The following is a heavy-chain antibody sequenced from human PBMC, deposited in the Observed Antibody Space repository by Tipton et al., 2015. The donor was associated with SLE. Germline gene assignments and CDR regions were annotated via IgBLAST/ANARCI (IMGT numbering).Heavy chain of an antibody. V-gene: IGHV3-7*01. CDR1: GFTFSSYW. J-gene: IGHJ4*02. D-gene: IGHD2-15*01. Sequence: SLRLSCAASGFTFSSYWMTWVRQAPGKGLEWVANIKQDGSEKYYVDSVKGRFTVSRDDAKNSLYLQMNSLRPEDTAVYYCARDDADWWFFDYWGQGTLVTVSS. CDR2: IKQDGSEK. CDR3: ARDDADWWFFDY.